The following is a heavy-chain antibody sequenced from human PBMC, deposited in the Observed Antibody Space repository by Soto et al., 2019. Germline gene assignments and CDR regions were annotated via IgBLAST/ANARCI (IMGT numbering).Heavy chain of an antibody. CDR2: IWYDGSNK. V-gene: IGHV3-33*01. CDR1: GFDFNTSG. D-gene: IGHD3-10*01. Sequence: QVQLVESGGGVVQPGRSLRVSCAASGFDFNTSGMHWVRQAPGKGLECVAVIWYDGSNKYHADSVKGRFTISRDNSKNTVSLQMISLRAEDTAVYYCARTIWSYDSFDMWGQGTMVTVAS. J-gene: IGHJ3*02. CDR3: ARTIWSYDSFDM.